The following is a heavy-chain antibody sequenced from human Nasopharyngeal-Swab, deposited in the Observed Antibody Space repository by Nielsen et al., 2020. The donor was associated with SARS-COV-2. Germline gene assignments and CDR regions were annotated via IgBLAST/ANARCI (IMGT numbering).Heavy chain of an antibody. CDR1: GFTFSSYG. V-gene: IGHV3-33*01. D-gene: IGHD6-6*01. J-gene: IGHJ4*02. CDR3: ARDHYSSSSGPSNFDY. Sequence: GESLKISCAASGFTFSSYGMHWVRQAPGKGLEWVAVIWYDGSNGYYADSVKGRFTISRDDSKNTLYLQMNSLRVEDTVVYYCARDHYSSSSGPSNFDYWGQGTLVTVSS. CDR2: IWYDGSNG.